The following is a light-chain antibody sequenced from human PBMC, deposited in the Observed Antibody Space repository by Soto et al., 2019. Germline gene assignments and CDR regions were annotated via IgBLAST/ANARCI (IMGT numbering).Light chain of an antibody. CDR3: QQYGRSPTT. V-gene: IGKV3-20*01. CDR1: QSVSSSY. J-gene: IGKJ3*01. CDR2: DAS. Sequence: EIVLTQSPGTLSLSPGERATLSCRASQSVSSSYLAWYRQKPGQAPRLLIYDASSRATGIPDRFSGSGSGTEFTLTISRLEPEDFAVYYCQQYGRSPTTFGPGTKVDIK.